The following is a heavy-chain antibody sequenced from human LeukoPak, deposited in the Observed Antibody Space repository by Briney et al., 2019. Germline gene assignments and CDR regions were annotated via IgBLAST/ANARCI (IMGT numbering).Heavy chain of an antibody. Sequence: SETLSLTCTVSGGSISSSSYYWGWIRQPPGKGLEWIGSIYYSGSTYYNPSLKSRVTISVDTSKNQFSLKLSSVTAADTAVYYCARGVASSSWYNPYYYYYYMDVWGKGTTVTVSS. CDR1: GGSISSSSYY. D-gene: IGHD6-13*01. CDR2: IYYSGST. J-gene: IGHJ6*03. CDR3: ARGVASSSWYNPYYYYYYMDV. V-gene: IGHV4-39*07.